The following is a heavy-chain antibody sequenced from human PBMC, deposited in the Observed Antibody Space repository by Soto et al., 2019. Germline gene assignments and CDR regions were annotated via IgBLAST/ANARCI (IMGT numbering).Heavy chain of an antibody. CDR3: ARVGDYYDSSGRRGYYFDY. J-gene: IGHJ4*02. V-gene: IGHV4-31*03. CDR1: GGSISSGGYY. Sequence: SETLSLTCTVSGGSISSGGYYWSWIRQHPGKGLEWIGYIYYSGSTYYNPSLKSRVTISVDTSKNQFSLKLSSVTAADTAVYYCARVGDYYDSSGRRGYYFDYWGQGTLVTVSS. D-gene: IGHD3-22*01. CDR2: IYYSGST.